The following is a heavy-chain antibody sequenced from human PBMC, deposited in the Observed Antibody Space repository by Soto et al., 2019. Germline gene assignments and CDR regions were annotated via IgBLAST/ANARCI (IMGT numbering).Heavy chain of an antibody. D-gene: IGHD6-19*01. CDR2: INAGNGNT. CDR3: ARAVAVAADFDY. J-gene: IGHJ4*02. Sequence: QVQLVQSGAEEKKPGASVKVSCKASGYTFTGSAMHWVRQDPGQRLEWMGWINAGNGNTKYSQKFQGRVTITRDTSASTAYMELSSLRSEDTAVYYCARAVAVAADFDYWGQGTLVTVSS. CDR1: GYTFTGSA. V-gene: IGHV1-3*05.